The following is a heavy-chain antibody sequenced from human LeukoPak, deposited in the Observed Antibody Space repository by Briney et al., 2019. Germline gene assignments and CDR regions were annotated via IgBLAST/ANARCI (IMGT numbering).Heavy chain of an antibody. CDR1: GFTFSNYG. Sequence: GRSLRLSCAASGFTFSNYGMHWVRQAPGKGLEWVAVISYDGSNKYYADSVKGRFTISRDNSKNTLYLQMNSLRAEDTAVYYCAKEGVTMIVVVITTYPYYFDYWGQGTLVTVSS. V-gene: IGHV3-30*18. CDR3: AKEGVTMIVVVITTYPYYFDY. CDR2: ISYDGSNK. J-gene: IGHJ4*02. D-gene: IGHD3-22*01.